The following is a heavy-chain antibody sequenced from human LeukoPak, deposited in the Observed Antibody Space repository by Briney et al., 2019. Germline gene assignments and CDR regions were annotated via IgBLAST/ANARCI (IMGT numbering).Heavy chain of an antibody. V-gene: IGHV3-23*01. Sequence: PGGSLRLSCAGSGFTFSNYGMSWVRQAPGKGLEWVSAVSGSGGSTYYADSVKGRFTISRDNSKNTVYLQMNSLRAEDTAVYYCAKDPYSSGWYRFGYWGQGTLVTVSS. D-gene: IGHD6-19*01. CDR3: AKDPYSSGWYRFGY. CDR1: GFTFSNYG. CDR2: VSGSGGST. J-gene: IGHJ4*02.